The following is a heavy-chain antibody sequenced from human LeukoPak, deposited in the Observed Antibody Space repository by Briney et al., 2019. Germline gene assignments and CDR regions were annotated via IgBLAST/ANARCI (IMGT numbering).Heavy chain of an antibody. J-gene: IGHJ5*02. CDR3: ARSHYDILTGYYPHWFDP. Sequence: LRLSCAASGFTFSSYAMHWVRQAPGNGLEGVAGISYDGSNKYSADTVKGRITISRDNSKNTLYLQMNSLRAEDTAVYYCARSHYDILTGYYPHWFDPWGQGTLVTVSS. D-gene: IGHD3-9*01. CDR1: GFTFSSYA. V-gene: IGHV3-30*04. CDR2: ISYDGSNK.